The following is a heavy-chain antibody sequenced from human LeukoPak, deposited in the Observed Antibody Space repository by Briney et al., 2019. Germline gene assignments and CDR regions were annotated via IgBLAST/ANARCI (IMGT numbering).Heavy chain of an antibody. J-gene: IGHJ6*02. CDR1: GFTFSSYW. Sequence: GGSLRLSCAASGFTFSSYWMNWARQAPGKGLEWVASINHNGNVNYYVDSVKGRFTISRDNAKNSMYLQMSNLRAEDTAVYFCARGGGLDVWGQGATVTVSS. CDR2: INHNGNVN. V-gene: IGHV3-7*03. CDR3: ARGGGLDV. D-gene: IGHD3-16*01.